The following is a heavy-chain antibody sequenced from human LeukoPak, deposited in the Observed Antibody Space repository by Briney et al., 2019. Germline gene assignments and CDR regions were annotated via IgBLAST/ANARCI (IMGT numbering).Heavy chain of an antibody. D-gene: IGHD4-17*01. CDR2: IYPGDSDT. V-gene: IGHV5-51*01. CDR3: ARLYPTPDYGDYEDYYYYMDV. J-gene: IGHJ6*03. Sequence: GESLKISCKGSGYSFTSYWIGWVRQMPGKGLEWMGIIYPGDSDTRYSPSFQGQVTISADKSISTAYLQWSSLKASDTAMYYCARLYPTPDYGDYEDYYYYMDVWGKGTTVTVSS. CDR1: GYSFTSYW.